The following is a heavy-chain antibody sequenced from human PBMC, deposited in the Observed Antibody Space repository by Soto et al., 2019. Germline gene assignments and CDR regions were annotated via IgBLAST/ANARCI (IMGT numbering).Heavy chain of an antibody. Sequence: QVQLVESGGGVVQPGRSLRLSCAASGFTFSSYGMHWVRQAPGKGLEWVAVIWYDGSNKYYADSVKGRFTISRDNSKNTLYLQMNSLRAEDTAVYYCASLGETNTAMTRGYFDYWGQGTLVTVSS. CDR3: ASLGETNTAMTRGYFDY. CDR1: GFTFSSYG. D-gene: IGHD5-18*01. V-gene: IGHV3-33*01. J-gene: IGHJ4*02. CDR2: IWYDGSNK.